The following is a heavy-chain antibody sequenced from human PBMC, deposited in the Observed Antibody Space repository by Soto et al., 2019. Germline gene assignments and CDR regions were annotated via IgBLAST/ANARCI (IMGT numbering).Heavy chain of an antibody. V-gene: IGHV1-2*02. CDR3: AKDSFINLRGYDSY. Sequence: ASVKVSCKASGYTFTGYYMHWVRQAPGQGLEWMGWINPNSGDSTYYADSVKGRFTISRDNSKNTLYLQMSSLRAEDTAIYYCAKDSFINLRGYDSYWGQGTLVTVSS. CDR1: GYTFTGYY. CDR2: INPNSGDST. J-gene: IGHJ4*02. D-gene: IGHD5-12*01.